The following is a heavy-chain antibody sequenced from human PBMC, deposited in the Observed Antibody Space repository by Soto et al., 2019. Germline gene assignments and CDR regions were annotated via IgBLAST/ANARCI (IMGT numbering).Heavy chain of an antibody. CDR2: IVVGSGNT. Sequence: QMQLVQSRPAVKKPGTSVKVSCNASGFTFTSSAVQWVRQARGQRLEWIGWIVVGSGNTNYAQKFQERVTITRDMSTSTAYMELSSLRSEDTAVYYWVAGVGGYWGQGTLVTVSS. J-gene: IGHJ4*02. CDR3: VAGVGGY. D-gene: IGHD2-15*01. CDR1: GFTFTSSA. V-gene: IGHV1-58*01.